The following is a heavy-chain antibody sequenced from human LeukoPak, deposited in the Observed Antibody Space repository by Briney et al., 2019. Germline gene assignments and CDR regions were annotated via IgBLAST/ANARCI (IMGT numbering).Heavy chain of an antibody. V-gene: IGHV3-33*01. CDR1: GFTFSSYG. CDR2: IWYDGSNK. Sequence: GGSLRLSCAASGFTFSSYGMHWVRQAPGKGLEWVAVIWYDGSNKYYADSVKGRFTISRDNSKNTLYLQMNSLRAEDTAMYYCGGYISGFYDYWGQGTLVTVSS. D-gene: IGHD6-19*01. CDR3: GGYISGFYDY. J-gene: IGHJ4*02.